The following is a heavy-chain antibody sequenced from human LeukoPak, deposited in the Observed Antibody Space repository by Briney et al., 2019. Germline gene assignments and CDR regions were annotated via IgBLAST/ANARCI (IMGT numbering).Heavy chain of an antibody. CDR3: ARTRGFYDSSGRDY. CDR2: INHSGST. V-gene: IGHV4-34*01. Sequence: SETLSLTCAVYGGSFSGYYWSWIRQPPGKGLEWIGEINHSGSTNYNPSLKSRVTISVDTSKNQFSLKLSSVTAADTAVYYCARTRGFYDSSGRDYWGQGTLVTVSS. CDR1: GGSFSGYY. D-gene: IGHD3-22*01. J-gene: IGHJ4*02.